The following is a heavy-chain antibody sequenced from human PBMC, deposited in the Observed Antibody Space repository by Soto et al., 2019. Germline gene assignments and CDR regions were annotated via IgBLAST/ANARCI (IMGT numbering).Heavy chain of an antibody. CDR1: GGSFSGYY. CDR2: INHSGTT. D-gene: IGHD4-17*01. Sequence: QVQLQQWGAGLLKPSETLSLTCAVYGGSFSGYYWSWIRQPPGKGLEWIGEINHSGTTNYNPSLKSRVPISVDTSKNQFSLKLSSVTAADTAVYYCARVGVRDGDYGVSRFDPWGQGTLVTVSS. J-gene: IGHJ5*02. V-gene: IGHV4-34*01. CDR3: ARVGVRDGDYGVSRFDP.